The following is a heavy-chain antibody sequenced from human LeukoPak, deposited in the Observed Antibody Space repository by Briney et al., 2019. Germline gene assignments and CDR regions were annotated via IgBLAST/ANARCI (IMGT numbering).Heavy chain of an antibody. CDR2: IIPIFGTA. D-gene: IGHD3-3*01. Sequence: SVKVSCKASGGTFSSYAISWVRQAPGQGLEWMGGIIPIFGTANYAQKFQGRVTITTDESTRTAYMELSSLRSEDTAVYYCASSSYYDFWSGYYISYYYYMDVWGKGTTVTVSS. CDR1: GGTFSSYA. V-gene: IGHV1-69*05. CDR3: ASSSYYDFWSGYYISYYYYMDV. J-gene: IGHJ6*03.